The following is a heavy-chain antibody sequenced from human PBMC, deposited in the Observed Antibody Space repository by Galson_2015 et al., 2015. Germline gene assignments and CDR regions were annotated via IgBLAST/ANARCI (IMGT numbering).Heavy chain of an antibody. V-gene: IGHV4-4*02. CDR2: IYHSGTT. D-gene: IGHD4/OR15-4a*01. CDR3: ARGVVLISAYFDC. J-gene: IGHJ4*02. Sequence: ATLSLTCAVSGGSFSSSDWWSWVRPPPGTGLEWLGEIYHSGTTYYNPSLKSRITISVDKSKNKFSLNLSSVTAADTAVYYCARGVVLISAYFDCWGQGTLVTVSS. CDR1: GGSFSSSDW.